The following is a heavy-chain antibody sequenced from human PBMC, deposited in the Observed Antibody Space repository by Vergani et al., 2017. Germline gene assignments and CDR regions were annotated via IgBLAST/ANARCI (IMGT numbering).Heavy chain of an antibody. CDR2: IYPGDSDT. CDR3: ARHFYYDSSGYYFWYY. J-gene: IGHJ4*02. CDR1: GYSFTSYW. D-gene: IGHD3-22*01. V-gene: IGHV5-51*01. Sequence: EVQLVQSGAEVKKPGESLKISCKGSGYSFTSYWIGWVRQMPGKGLEWMGIIYPGDSDTNYSPSFQGHVTISADKSISTAYLQWSSLKASDTAMYYCARHFYYDSSGYYFWYYWGQGTLVTVSS.